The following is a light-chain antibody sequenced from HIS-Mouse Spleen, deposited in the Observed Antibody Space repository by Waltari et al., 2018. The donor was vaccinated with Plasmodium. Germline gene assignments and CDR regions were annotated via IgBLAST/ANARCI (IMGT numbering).Light chain of an antibody. Sequence: EIVLTQSPGNLSLSPGERATLSCRASQSVSSSYLAWYQQKPGQAPRLLSYGASSRATGIPDRFIGSWAGTDFTLTISRLAPEDFAVYYCQQYGSSPLTFGGGTKVEIK. CDR3: QQYGSSPLT. CDR2: GAS. J-gene: IGKJ4*01. CDR1: QSVSSSY. V-gene: IGKV3-20*01.